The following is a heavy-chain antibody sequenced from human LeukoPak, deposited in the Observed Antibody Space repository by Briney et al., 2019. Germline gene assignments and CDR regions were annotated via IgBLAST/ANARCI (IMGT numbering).Heavy chain of an antibody. CDR3: AKDRYCSSTSCAEFDY. CDR1: GFTFSSYS. J-gene: IGHJ4*02. Sequence: TGGSLRLSCAASGFTFSSYSMNWVRQAPGKGLEWVSSISSSSSYIYYADSVKGRFTISGDNAKNSLYLQMNSLRAEDTAVYYCAKDRYCSSTSCAEFDYWGQGTLVTVSS. V-gene: IGHV3-21*04. D-gene: IGHD2-2*01. CDR2: ISSSSSYI.